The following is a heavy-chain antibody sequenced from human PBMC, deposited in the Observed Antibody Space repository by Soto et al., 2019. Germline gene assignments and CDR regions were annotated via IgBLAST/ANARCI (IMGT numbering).Heavy chain of an antibody. J-gene: IGHJ6*02. CDR1: GFTFSSYG. D-gene: IGHD4-17*01. CDR3: ARGSGSTVTTRGDYVMDV. Sequence: QVQLVESGGGVVQPGRSLRLSCAASGFTFSSYGMHWVRQAPGKGLEWVAVISYDGSNKYYADSVKGRFTISRDNSKNTLYLQMNSLSAEDTAVYYCARGSGSTVTTRGDYVMDVWCQWTTVTVSS. V-gene: IGHV3-30*03. CDR2: ISYDGSNK.